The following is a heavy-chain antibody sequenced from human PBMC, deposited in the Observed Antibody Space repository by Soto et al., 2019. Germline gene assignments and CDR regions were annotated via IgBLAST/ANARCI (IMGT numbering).Heavy chain of an antibody. Sequence: PSETLALSCTASGGTISVNNYYWGWIRQPPGKGLEWIGTIYYSGSTYYNPSLKSRVTISIDTSKNQFSLKLSSVTAADTSEYYCARHPCFWSGFYTGGHFDYWGQGTLVTVSS. J-gene: IGHJ4*02. CDR2: IYYSGST. CDR1: GGTISVNNYY. V-gene: IGHV4-39*01. D-gene: IGHD3-3*01. CDR3: ARHPCFWSGFYTGGHFDY.